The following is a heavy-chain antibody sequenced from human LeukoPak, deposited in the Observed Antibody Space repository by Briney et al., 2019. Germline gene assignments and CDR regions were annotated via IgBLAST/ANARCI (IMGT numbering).Heavy chain of an antibody. J-gene: IGHJ5*02. CDR2: INPNSGGT. CDR1: GYTFTGYY. CDR3: ARGPPTYYDFWSGRNWFDP. D-gene: IGHD3-3*01. V-gene: IGHV1-2*06. Sequence: ASVKVSCKASGYTFTGYYMHWVRQAPGQGLEWMGRINPNSGGTNYAQKFQGRVTMTRDTSISTAYMELSRLRSDDTAVYYCARGPPTYYDFWSGRNWFDPWGQGTLVTVSS.